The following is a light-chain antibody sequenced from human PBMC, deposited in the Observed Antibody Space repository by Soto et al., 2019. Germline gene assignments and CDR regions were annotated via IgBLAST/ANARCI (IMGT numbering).Light chain of an antibody. Sequence: EIVLTQSPATLSVSPGERATLSCRASQSVSSNLAWHQQKPGQAPRILMYDASTRATGISARFSGSGSGTEFTLTISSLQSEDFAVYYCQQYHNWPITFGQGKRLEIK. J-gene: IGKJ5*01. CDR3: QQYHNWPIT. V-gene: IGKV3-15*01. CDR1: QSVSSN. CDR2: DAS.